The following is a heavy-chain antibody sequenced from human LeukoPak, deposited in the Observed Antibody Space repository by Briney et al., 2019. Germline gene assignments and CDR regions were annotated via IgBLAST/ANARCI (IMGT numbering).Heavy chain of an antibody. CDR1: GFTFDDYA. V-gene: IGHV3-9*01. J-gene: IGHJ3*02. CDR3: AKDKSYDILTGYSTGAFDI. CDR2: ISWNSGSI. Sequence: GRSLRLSCAASGFTFDDYAMHWVRQAPGKGLEWVSGISWNSGSIGYADSVKGRFTISRDNAKNSLYLQMNSLRAEDTALYYCAKDKSYDILTGYSTGAFDIWGQGTMVTVSS. D-gene: IGHD3-9*01.